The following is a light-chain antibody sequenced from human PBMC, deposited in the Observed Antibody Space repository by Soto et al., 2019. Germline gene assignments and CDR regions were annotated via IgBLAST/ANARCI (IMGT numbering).Light chain of an antibody. CDR2: DAS. CDR1: QTISSW. Sequence: DIQMTQSPSTLSGSVVDRVTITCRASQTISSWLAWYQQKPGKAPKLLIYDASSLESGVPSRFSGSGSGTEFTLTIRSLQPDDFATYYCQQYNSYSPLTCGGGTKVDIK. CDR3: QQYNSYSPLT. V-gene: IGKV1-5*01. J-gene: IGKJ4*01.